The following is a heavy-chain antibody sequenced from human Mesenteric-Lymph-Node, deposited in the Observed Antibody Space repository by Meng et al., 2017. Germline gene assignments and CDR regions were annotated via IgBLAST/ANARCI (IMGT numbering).Heavy chain of an antibody. V-gene: IGHV3-48*03. CDR1: GFTFSSYE. CDR2: ISSSGSTI. J-gene: IGHJ4*02. Sequence: GESLKISCAASGFTFSSYEINWVRQAPGKGLEWVSYISSSGSTIYYADSVKGRFTISRDNAKNTLYLQMNSLRAEDTAVYYCARLLDIVATVDYWGQGTLVTVSS. D-gene: IGHD5-12*01. CDR3: ARLLDIVATVDY.